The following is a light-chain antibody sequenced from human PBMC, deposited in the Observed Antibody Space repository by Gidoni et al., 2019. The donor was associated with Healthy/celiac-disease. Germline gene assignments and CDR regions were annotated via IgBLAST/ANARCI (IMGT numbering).Light chain of an antibody. CDR2: GAS. V-gene: IGKV3-15*01. CDR3: QQCNSRPLA. Sequence: PSTLSASAGERATITCRASQSISSYLTWYQQKPGKAPKLLIYGASSRETGIPARFSGSGSGTEFTLTISSLQSEDFAVYYCQQCNSRPLAFGGGTKVEIK. CDR1: QSISSY. J-gene: IGKJ4*01.